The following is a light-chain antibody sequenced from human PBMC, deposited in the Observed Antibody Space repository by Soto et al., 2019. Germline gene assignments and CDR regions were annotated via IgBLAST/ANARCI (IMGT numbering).Light chain of an antibody. V-gene: IGKV3-11*01. J-gene: IGKJ1*01. CDR3: QQRSNWPRT. CDR1: QNISNY. Sequence: IVLIQSPATLSVSPGERATLSCMASQNISNYLIWYQQKPGQAPRLLIYDVSNRATDIPARFSGSGSGTDLTITISSLEPEDLEVYYCQQRSNWPRTFGQGTKVDIK. CDR2: DVS.